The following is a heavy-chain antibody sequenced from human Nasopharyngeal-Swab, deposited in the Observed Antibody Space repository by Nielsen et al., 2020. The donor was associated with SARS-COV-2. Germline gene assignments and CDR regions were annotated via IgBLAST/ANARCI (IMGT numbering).Heavy chain of an antibody. V-gene: IGHV4-34*01. D-gene: IGHD2-2*01. CDR3: ARGGAGVVPSPVLGLGPYYSYYYMDV. J-gene: IGHJ6*03. CDR2: VSQGGGT. Sequence: RQAPGKGLEWIGEVSQGGGTNYNPSLKNRVTISVATSKNQFSLKLSSVTAAETAVYYCARGGAGVVPSPVLGLGPYYSYYYMDVWGKGTTVTVS.